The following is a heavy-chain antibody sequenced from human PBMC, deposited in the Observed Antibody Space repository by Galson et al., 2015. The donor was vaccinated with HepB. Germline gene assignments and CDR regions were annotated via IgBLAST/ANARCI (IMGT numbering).Heavy chain of an antibody. CDR2: ISAYNGNT. D-gene: IGHD4-17*01. CDR1: GYTFTSYG. Sequence: SVKVSCKASGYTFTSYGISWVRQAPGQGLEWMGWISAYNGNTNYAQKLQGRVTMTTDTSTSTAYMELRSLRSDDTAVYYCARVSATVPLTWFDPWGQGTLVTVSS. V-gene: IGHV1-18*04. CDR3: ARVSATVPLTWFDP. J-gene: IGHJ5*02.